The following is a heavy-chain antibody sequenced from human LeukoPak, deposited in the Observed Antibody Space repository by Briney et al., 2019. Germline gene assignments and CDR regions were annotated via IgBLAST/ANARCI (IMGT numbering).Heavy chain of an antibody. CDR1: GFTFSSYG. V-gene: IGHV3-30*18. J-gene: IGHJ6*02. Sequence: PGGSLRLSCAASGFTFSSYGMHWVRQAPGKGLEWVAVISYDGSNKYYADSVKGRFTISRDNSKNTLYLQKNSLRAEDTAVYYCAKVSGGKRGYYYYGMDVWGQGTTVTVSS. CDR2: ISYDGSNK. CDR3: AKVSGGKRGYYYYGMDV. D-gene: IGHD1-26*01.